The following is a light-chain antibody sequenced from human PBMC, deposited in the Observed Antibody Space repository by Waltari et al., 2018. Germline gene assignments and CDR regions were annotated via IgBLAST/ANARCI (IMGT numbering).Light chain of an antibody. J-gene: IGLJ1*01. CDR3: CSYAGGSAFV. V-gene: IGLV2-23*02. Sequence: QSALTQPASVSGSPGQSITISCTGTSSDVGSYNLVSWYQRRPGKAPKLIIYGVSKRPSGVSTRFSGSKSGNTASLTISGLRTEDEADYYCCSYAGGSAFVFGTGTKITVL. CDR2: GVS. CDR1: SSDVGSYNL.